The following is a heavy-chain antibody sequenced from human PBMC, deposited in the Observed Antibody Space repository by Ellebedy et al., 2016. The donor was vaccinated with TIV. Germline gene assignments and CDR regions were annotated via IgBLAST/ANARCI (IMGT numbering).Heavy chain of an antibody. CDR1: GASISTSY. Sequence: MPSETLSLTCSVSGASISTSYWSWIRQPPGKGLEWIGYIYHTGSANYNPSLRGRVTISIDTSKNQFSLKLSSVTAADTAVYFCARDHWCGELEGEDFYDGMDVWGQGTAVTVSS. CDR2: IYHTGSA. V-gene: IGHV4-59*01. D-gene: IGHD3-10*01. CDR3: ARDHWCGELEGEDFYDGMDV. J-gene: IGHJ6*02.